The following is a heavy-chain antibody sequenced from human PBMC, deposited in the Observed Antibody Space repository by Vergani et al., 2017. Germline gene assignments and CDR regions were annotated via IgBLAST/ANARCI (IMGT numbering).Heavy chain of an antibody. Sequence: EVQLVQSGAEVKKPGESLRISCKGSGSSFTSNWISWVRQMPGKGLEWMGRIDPSDSYTNYSPSFQGHVTISADKSINAAYLQWNSLKASDTAMYYCARHGGSGSYLEYFQHWGQGTLVTVSS. D-gene: IGHD1-26*01. CDR1: GSSFTSNW. CDR3: ARHGGSGSYLEYFQH. V-gene: IGHV5-10-1*03. CDR2: IDPSDSYT. J-gene: IGHJ1*01.